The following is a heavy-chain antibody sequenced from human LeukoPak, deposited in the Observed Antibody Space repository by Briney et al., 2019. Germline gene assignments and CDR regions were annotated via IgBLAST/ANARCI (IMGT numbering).Heavy chain of an antibody. V-gene: IGHV3-23*01. CDR2: ISGSGGST. Sequence: PGGSLRVSCAASGFTFSNYALSWVRQAPGKGLEWVSAISGSGGSTYYAASVKGRFTISRDNSKNTLYLQMNSLRAEDAAVYYCARVPYSTTWYRYSDYWGHGTLVTVSS. CDR1: GFTFSNYA. J-gene: IGHJ4*01. CDR3: ARVPYSTTWYRYSDY. D-gene: IGHD2-2*01.